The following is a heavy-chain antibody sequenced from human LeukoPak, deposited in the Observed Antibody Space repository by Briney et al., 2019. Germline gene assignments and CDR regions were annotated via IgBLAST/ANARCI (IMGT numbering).Heavy chain of an antibody. J-gene: IGHJ4*02. CDR2: ISSSSSYT. D-gene: IGHD2-15*01. CDR3: ARTPRYCSGGSCFDY. V-gene: IGHV3-11*06. CDR1: GFTFSDYY. Sequence: GGSLRLSCAASGFTFSDYYMSWIRQAPGKGLEWVSYISSSSSYTYYADSVKGRFTISRDNAKNSLYLQMNSLRAEDTAVYYCARTPRYCSGGSCFDYWGQGTLVTVSS.